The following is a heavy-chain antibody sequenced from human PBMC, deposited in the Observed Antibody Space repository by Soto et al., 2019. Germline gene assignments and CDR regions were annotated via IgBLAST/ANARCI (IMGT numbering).Heavy chain of an antibody. CDR1: GDRFSSNSAA. CDR2: TYYRSKWYN. D-gene: IGHD3-22*01. V-gene: IGHV6-1*01. J-gene: IGHJ4*02. CDR3: ARLRDYYDSSGYFSEALDY. Sequence: SPTLSLTCAISGDRFSSNSAAWNWIRQSPSRGLEWLGRTYYRSKWYNDYAASVKSRITINPDTSKNQFSLQLNSVTPEDTAVYFCARLRDYYDSSGYFSEALDYWGQGTLVTVSS.